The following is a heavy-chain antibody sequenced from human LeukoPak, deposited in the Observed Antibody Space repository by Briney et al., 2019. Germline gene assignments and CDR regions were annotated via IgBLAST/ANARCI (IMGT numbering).Heavy chain of an antibody. J-gene: IGHJ4*02. V-gene: IGHV1-46*01. D-gene: IGHD6-19*01. CDR3: ARSYSSGRRFDY. Sequence: ASVKVSCKASGYTFTSYDINWVRQAPGQGLEWMGIINPSGGSTSYAQKFQGRVIMTRDTSTSTVYMELSSLRSEDTAVYYCARSYSSGRRFDYWGQGTLVTVSS. CDR2: INPSGGST. CDR1: GYTFTSYD.